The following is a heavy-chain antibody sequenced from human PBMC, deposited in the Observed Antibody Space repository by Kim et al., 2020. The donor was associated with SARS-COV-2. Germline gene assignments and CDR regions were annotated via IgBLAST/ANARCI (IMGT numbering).Heavy chain of an antibody. CDR3: ARARTIKMFGVVQAFDI. J-gene: IGHJ3*02. CDR2: IYHSGST. Sequence: SETLSLTCAVSGGSISSGGYSWSWIRQPPGKGLEWIGYIYHSGSTYYNPSLKSRVTISVDRSKNQFSLKLSSVTAADTAVYYCARARTIKMFGVVQAFDIWGQGTMVTVSS. V-gene: IGHV4-30-2*01. D-gene: IGHD3-3*01. CDR1: GGSISSGGYS.